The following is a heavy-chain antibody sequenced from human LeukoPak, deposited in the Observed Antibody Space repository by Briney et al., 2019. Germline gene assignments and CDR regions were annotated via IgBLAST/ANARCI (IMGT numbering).Heavy chain of an antibody. CDR3: AKDPSSSWYFGWFDP. CDR1: GFTFSSYS. Sequence: GGSLRLSCAASGFTFSSYSMNWVRQAPGKGLEWVSSISSSSSYIYYADSVKGRFTISKDNAKNSLYLQMNSLRAEDTALYYCAKDPSSSWYFGWFDPWGQGTLVTVSS. CDR2: ISSSSSYI. J-gene: IGHJ5*02. D-gene: IGHD6-13*01. V-gene: IGHV3-21*04.